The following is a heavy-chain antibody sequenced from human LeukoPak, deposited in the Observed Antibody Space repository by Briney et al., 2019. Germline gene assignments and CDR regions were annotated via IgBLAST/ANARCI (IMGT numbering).Heavy chain of an antibody. D-gene: IGHD2-21*02. CDR2: IYYSGST. CDR3: ASPAYCGGDCYSSHWYFDL. CDR1: GGSISSSSYY. Sequence: SETLSLTCTVSGGSISSSSYYWGWIRQPPGKGLEWIGSIYYSGSTYYNPSLESRVTISVDTSKNQFSLKLSSVTAADTAVYYCASPAYCGGDCYSSHWYFDLWGRGTLVTVSS. J-gene: IGHJ2*01. V-gene: IGHV4-39*07.